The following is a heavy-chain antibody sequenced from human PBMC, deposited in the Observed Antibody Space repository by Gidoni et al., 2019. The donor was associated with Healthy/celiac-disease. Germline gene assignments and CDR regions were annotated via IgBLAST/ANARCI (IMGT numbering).Heavy chain of an antibody. CDR3: AGITMVRGVTIPYYYYGMDV. J-gene: IGHJ6*02. Sequence: QVQLVESGGGVVQPGRSLRLSCAASGFTFSSSAMHWVRQAPGKGLEWVAVISYDGSNKYYADSVKGRFTISRDNSKNTLYLQMNSLRAEDTAVYYCAGITMVRGVTIPYYYYGMDVWGQGTTVTVSS. D-gene: IGHD3-10*01. CDR1: GFTFSSSA. CDR2: ISYDGSNK. V-gene: IGHV3-30*04.